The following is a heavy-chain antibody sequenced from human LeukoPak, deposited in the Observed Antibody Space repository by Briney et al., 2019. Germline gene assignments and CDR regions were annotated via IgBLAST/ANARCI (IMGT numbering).Heavy chain of an antibody. V-gene: IGHV4-4*07. D-gene: IGHD1-20*01. CDR3: ARVGITGINWFDP. CDR1: GSSISSYY. J-gene: IGHJ5*02. CDR2: IYTSGST. Sequence: PSETLSLTCTVSGSSISSYYWSWIRQPAGKGLEWIGRIYTSGSTNYNPSLKSRVTISVDKSKNQFSLKLSSVTAADTAVYYCARVGITGINWFDPWGQGTLVTVSS.